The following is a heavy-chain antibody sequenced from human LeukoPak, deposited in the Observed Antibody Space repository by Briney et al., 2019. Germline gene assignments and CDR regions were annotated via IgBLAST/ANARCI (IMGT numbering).Heavy chain of an antibody. J-gene: IGHJ4*02. Sequence: GGSLRLSCAASGFTCSTYAMNWVRQVPGKGLEWISYISSSRGNAIHYADSVKGRSTISRDNAKNSLYLQMNSLRAEDTAVYYCARVITLGFVDYWGQGTLVTVSS. CDR2: ISSSRGNAI. CDR1: GFTCSTYA. D-gene: IGHD3-16*01. V-gene: IGHV3-21*05. CDR3: ARVITLGFVDY.